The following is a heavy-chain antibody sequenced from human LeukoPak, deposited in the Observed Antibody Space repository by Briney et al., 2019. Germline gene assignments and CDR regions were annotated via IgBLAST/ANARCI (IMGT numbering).Heavy chain of an antibody. J-gene: IGHJ4*02. D-gene: IGHD2-8*01. V-gene: IGHV3-15*01. CDR2: IKSKTHGGST. CDR1: GFTFSNAW. Sequence: PGGSLRLSCAASGFTFSNAWLSWVRQARGKGLEWVGRIKSKTHGGSTDYAAPVTGRFTISRDDSENTLYLQMNSLKTEDTAMYYCTTLGALYPHYWGQGTLVTVSS. CDR3: TTLGALYPHY.